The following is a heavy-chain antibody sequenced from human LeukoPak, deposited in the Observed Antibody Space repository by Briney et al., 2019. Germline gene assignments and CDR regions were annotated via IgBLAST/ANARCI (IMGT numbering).Heavy chain of an antibody. CDR1: GYTFTSYY. V-gene: IGHV1-46*01. CDR2: INPSGGST. D-gene: IGHD6-13*01. CDR3: ARDQGAGYSSSWYFYGPPPPTQESYYFDY. Sequence: ASVKASCKASGYTFTSYYMHWVRQAPGQGLEWMGIINPSGGSTSYAQKFQGRVTMTRDMSTSTAYMELRSLRSDDTAVYYCARDQGAGYSSSWYFYGPPPPTQESYYFDYWGQGTLVTVSS. J-gene: IGHJ4*02.